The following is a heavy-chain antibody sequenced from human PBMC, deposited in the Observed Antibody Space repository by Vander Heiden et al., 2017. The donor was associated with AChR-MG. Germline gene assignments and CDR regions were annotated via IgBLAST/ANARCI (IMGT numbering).Heavy chain of an antibody. D-gene: IGHD3-10*01. V-gene: IGHV4-4*07. Sequence: QVQLQESGPGLGKPSETVSLTCTVSGGSMNNAYWIRIRQPAGTALVWSGRLPTSGTTSYNPSAQGLVALTVDTSQNQFSLNLYSVTAADTAVYFCVRGRPGVWANYYYGLDVWGQGTTVTVSS. CDR1: GGSMNNAY. J-gene: IGHJ6*02. CDR3: VRGRPGVWANYYYGLDV. CDR2: LPTSGTT.